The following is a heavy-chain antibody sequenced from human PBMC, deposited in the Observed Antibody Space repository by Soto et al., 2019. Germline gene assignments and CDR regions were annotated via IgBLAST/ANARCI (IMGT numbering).Heavy chain of an antibody. D-gene: IGHD3-10*01. CDR3: ARARRITMVRGVIIKAYYFDY. V-gene: IGHV4-34*01. CDR2: INHSGST. CDR1: GGSFSGSY. J-gene: IGHJ4*02. Sequence: SETLSLTCAVYGGSFSGSYWSWIRQPPGKGLEWIGEINHSGSTNYNPSLKSRVTISVDTSKNQFSLKLSSVTAADTAVYYCARARRITMVRGVIIKAYYFDYWGQGTLVTVSS.